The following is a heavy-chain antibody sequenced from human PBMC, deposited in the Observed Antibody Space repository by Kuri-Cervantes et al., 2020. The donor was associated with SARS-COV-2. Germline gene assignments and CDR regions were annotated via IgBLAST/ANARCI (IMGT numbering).Heavy chain of an antibody. V-gene: IGHV4-31*02. Sequence: LRLSCTVSGVSVTTFGSYWTWIRQPPGKGLEWVGCIYYNGSTYYNPSLRSRVIVSVDRSKNQFSLNLNSVTAADTALYYCARGAIDWGQGTLVTVSS. CDR3: ARGAID. J-gene: IGHJ4*02. CDR2: IYYNGST. CDR1: GVSVTTFGSY. D-gene: IGHD2/OR15-2a*01.